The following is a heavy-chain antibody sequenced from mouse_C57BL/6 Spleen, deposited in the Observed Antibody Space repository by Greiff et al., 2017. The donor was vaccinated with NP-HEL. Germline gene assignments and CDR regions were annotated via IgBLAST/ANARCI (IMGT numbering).Heavy chain of an antibody. Sequence: VKLMESGPELVKPGASVKLSCKASGYTFTSYDINWVKQRPGQGLEWIGWIYPRGGSTKYNEKFKGKATLTVDTSSSTAYMELHSLTSEDSAVYFCASKLGYYFDYWGQGTTLTVSS. J-gene: IGHJ2*01. CDR2: IYPRGGST. CDR1: GYTFTSYD. CDR3: ASKLGYYFDY. V-gene: IGHV1-85*01. D-gene: IGHD4-1*01.